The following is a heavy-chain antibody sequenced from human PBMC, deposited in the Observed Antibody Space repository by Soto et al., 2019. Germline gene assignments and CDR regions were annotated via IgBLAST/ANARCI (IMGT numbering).Heavy chain of an antibody. Sequence: ASVKVSCKTSGYTFTTFDVNWVRQASGQGLEWMGWMNPNSGNTGYAQRFQGRVSMTRNTSINTAYMELSSLRSDDTAVYYCARALAFCGGDCYGRHNDAFDMWGQGTMVTVSS. V-gene: IGHV1-8*01. D-gene: IGHD2-21*02. CDR3: ARALAFCGGDCYGRHNDAFDM. CDR2: MNPNSGNT. CDR1: GYTFTTFD. J-gene: IGHJ3*02.